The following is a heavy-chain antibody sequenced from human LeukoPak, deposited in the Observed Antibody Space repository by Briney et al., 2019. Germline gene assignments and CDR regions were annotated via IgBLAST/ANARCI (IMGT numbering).Heavy chain of an antibody. V-gene: IGHV1-18*01. Sequence: ASVKVSCKASGYTFTSYAITWVRQAPGQGLDWMGWISLYNPKTNYAQKFQGRVTMTTDTSTSTAYMELMSLRSDDTAVYYCARETYDSSGYYYSYFDYWGQGTLVTVSS. J-gene: IGHJ4*02. CDR2: ISLYNPKT. CDR3: ARETYDSSGYYYSYFDY. D-gene: IGHD3-22*01. CDR1: GYTFTSYA.